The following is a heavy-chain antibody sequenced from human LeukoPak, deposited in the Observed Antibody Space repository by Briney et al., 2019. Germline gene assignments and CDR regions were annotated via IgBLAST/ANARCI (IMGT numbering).Heavy chain of an antibody. CDR1: GFTFSSYA. CDR3: ARGAYGDYEY. V-gene: IGHV3-23*01. Sequence: GGSLRLSCAASGFTFSSYAVSWVRQAPGKGLEWVSAISARGDSTYYADSVEGRFTISRDNSKNTLYLQMNSLRGEDTALYYCARGAYGDYEYWGQGTLVTVSS. J-gene: IGHJ4*02. CDR2: ISARGDST. D-gene: IGHD4-17*01.